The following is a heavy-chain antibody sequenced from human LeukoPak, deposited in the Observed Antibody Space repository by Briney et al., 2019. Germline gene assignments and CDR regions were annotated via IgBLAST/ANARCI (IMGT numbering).Heavy chain of an antibody. Sequence: PSETLSLTCTVSDGSFSSSSFYWAWIRQPPGKGLEWIGSVYYSGSTCYRPSLKSRVTISIDTSKNQFSLRLSSVTAADTAVYFCVRQIGYNSDCHYFDRWGQGNLVTVSS. D-gene: IGHD1-14*01. CDR3: VRQIGYNSDCHYFDR. J-gene: IGHJ4*02. CDR1: DGSFSSSSFY. V-gene: IGHV4-39*07. CDR2: VYYSGST.